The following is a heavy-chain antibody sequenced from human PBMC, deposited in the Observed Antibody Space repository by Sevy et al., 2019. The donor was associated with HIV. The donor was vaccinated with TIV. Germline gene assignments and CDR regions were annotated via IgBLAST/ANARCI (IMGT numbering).Heavy chain of an antibody. CDR2: MNPNSGNT. Sequence: ASVKVSCKASGYTFTSYDINWVRQATGQGLEWMGWMNPNSGNTGYAQKFQGRVTITRNTSISTAYMELSSLRSEDTAVYYCARAGMVRGPYYYYYSMDVCGNRTTVTVSS. J-gene: IGHJ6*03. D-gene: IGHD3-10*01. CDR1: GYTFTSYD. V-gene: IGHV1-8*03. CDR3: ARAGMVRGPYYYYYSMDV.